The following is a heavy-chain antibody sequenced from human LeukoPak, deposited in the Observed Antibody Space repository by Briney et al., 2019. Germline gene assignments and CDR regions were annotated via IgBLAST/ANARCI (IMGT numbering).Heavy chain of an antibody. CDR1: GYTFTGYY. D-gene: IGHD2-8*01. V-gene: IGHV1-46*01. Sequence: ASVKVSCKASGYTFTGYYMHWVRQAPGQGLEWMGIINPSGGSTSYAQKFQGRVTMTRDTSTSTVYMELSSLRSEDTAVYYCASRGCGCSNGVCYSGCYYYYGMDVWGQGTTVTVSS. J-gene: IGHJ6*02. CDR2: INPSGGST. CDR3: ASRGCGCSNGVCYSGCYYYYGMDV.